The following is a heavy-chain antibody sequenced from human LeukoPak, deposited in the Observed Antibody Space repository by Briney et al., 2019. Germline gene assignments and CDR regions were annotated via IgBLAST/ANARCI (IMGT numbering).Heavy chain of an antibody. Sequence: PSETLSLTCAVSGGSISSGGYSWSWIRQPPGKGLESIGYIYHSGSTYYNPSLKSRVTISVDRSKNQFSLKLSSVTAADTAVYYCARVTVTTVIDYWGQGTLVTVSS. D-gene: IGHD4-17*01. CDR1: GGSISSGGYS. CDR3: ARVTVTTVIDY. CDR2: IYHSGST. V-gene: IGHV4-30-2*01. J-gene: IGHJ4*02.